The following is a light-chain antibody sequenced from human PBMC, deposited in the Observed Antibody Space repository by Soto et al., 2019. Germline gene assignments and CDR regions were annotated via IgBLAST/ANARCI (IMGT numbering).Light chain of an antibody. Sequence: DMQMSRAPSSRTSSVGERVTITCRASQSISSYLNWYQQKPGKAPKLLISAASSLQSGVPSRFSGSGSGTDFTLTISSLLPEDFASYYCQQSYSTPRGTFGQGTKVDIK. CDR1: QSISSY. V-gene: IGKV1-39*01. CDR3: QQSYSTPRGT. CDR2: AAS. J-gene: IGKJ1*01.